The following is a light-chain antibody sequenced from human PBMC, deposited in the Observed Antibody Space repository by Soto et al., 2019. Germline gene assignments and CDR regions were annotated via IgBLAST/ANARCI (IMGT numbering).Light chain of an antibody. J-gene: IGKJ1*01. CDR2: DAS. V-gene: IGKV1-5*01. CDR1: QSISSW. Sequence: DIQMTQSPSTLSASVGDRVTITCRASQSISSWLAWYQQKLGEAPKLLIYDASALPRGVPARFSGSGSGTKFTLTIASLQPDDFATYYCQQYETFSGTFGPGTKVDIK. CDR3: QQYETFSGT.